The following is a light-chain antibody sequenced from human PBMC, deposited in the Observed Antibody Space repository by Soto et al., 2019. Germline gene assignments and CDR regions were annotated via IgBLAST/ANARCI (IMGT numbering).Light chain of an antibody. V-gene: IGKV3-20*01. CDR2: GAS. CDR1: QSVRSSF. J-gene: IGKJ1*01. CDR3: QDYGSSQWT. Sequence: EIVLTQSPGTLSLSPGERAILSCRAGQSVRSSFLAWYQQRPGQAPRLLIYGASSRATGIPDRFSGSGSGTDFTLTISRLEPEDVAVYYCQDYGSSQWTFGQGTKVDIK.